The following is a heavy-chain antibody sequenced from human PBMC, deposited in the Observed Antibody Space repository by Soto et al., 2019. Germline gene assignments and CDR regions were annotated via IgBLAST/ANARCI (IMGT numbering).Heavy chain of an antibody. V-gene: IGHV4-39*07. CDR3: ARETYGDYVRYFDP. CDR2: IYYSGST. CDR1: GGSISSSSYY. D-gene: IGHD4-17*01. J-gene: IGHJ5*02. Sequence: SETLSLTCTVSGGSISSSSYYWGWIRQPPGKGLEWIGSIYYSGSTYYNPSLKSRVTISVDRSKNQFSLKLSSVTAADTAVYYCARETYGDYVRYFDPWGQGTLVPVSS.